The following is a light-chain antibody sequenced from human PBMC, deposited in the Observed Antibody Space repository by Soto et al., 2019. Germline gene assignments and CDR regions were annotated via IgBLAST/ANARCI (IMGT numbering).Light chain of an antibody. V-gene: IGLV2-11*01. CDR3: CSDAGRYTPYV. CDR2: DVN. Sequence: QSVLTQPRSVSGSPGQSVTISCTGTSSDVGAYNYVSWYQQHPGKAPKLMIYDVNKRPSGVPDRFSASKSANTASLTISGLQAEDEADYYCCSDAGRYTPYVFGTGTKLTVL. CDR1: SSDVGAYNY. J-gene: IGLJ1*01.